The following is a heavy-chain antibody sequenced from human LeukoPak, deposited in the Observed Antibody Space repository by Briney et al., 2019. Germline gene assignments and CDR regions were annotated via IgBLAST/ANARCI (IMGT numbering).Heavy chain of an antibody. CDR1: GFTFSTYS. CDR3: AQNFYDSSGLYLDY. CDR2: ISSSSNYI. D-gene: IGHD3-22*01. J-gene: IGHJ4*02. Sequence: GGSLRLSCVASGFTFSTYSMNWVRQAPGKGLEWVSSISSSSNYIYYADSVKGRFTISRDNAKNSLYLQMNSLRAADTAVYYCAQNFYDSSGLYLDYWGQGTLVTVSS. V-gene: IGHV3-21*01.